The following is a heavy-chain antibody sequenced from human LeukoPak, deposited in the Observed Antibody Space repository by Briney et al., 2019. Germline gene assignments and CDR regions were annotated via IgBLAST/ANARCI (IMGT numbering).Heavy chain of an antibody. CDR2: IYSSGNT. CDR3: ARGSVRGEFDP. J-gene: IGHJ5*02. V-gene: IGHV4-61*02. CDR1: GGSISSGGYY. D-gene: IGHD3-10*01. Sequence: PSQTLSLTCTVSGGSISSGGYYWSWIRQPAGKALEWIGRIYSSGNTNYNPSLKSRVTISVDTSKNQFSLKLSSVTAADTAVYSCARGSVRGEFDPWGQGTLVTVSS.